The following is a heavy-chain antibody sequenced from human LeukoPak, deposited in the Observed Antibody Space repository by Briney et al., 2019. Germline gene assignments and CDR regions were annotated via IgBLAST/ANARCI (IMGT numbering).Heavy chain of an antibody. D-gene: IGHD3-10*01. CDR3: ARSSLWFGDPTDY. CDR1: GFTFSDYY. CDR2: ISSSGSTI. Sequence: GGSLRLSCAASGFTFSDYYMSWIRQAPGKGLEWVSYISSSGSTIYYADSVKGRFTISRDNAKNSLYLQMNSLRAENTAVYYCARSSLWFGDPTDYWGQGTLVTVSS. V-gene: IGHV3-11*01. J-gene: IGHJ4*02.